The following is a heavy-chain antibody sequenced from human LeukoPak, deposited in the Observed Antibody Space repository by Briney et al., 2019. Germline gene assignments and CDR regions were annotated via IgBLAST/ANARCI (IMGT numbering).Heavy chain of an antibody. CDR2: IYHSGST. J-gene: IGHJ4*02. D-gene: IGHD6-19*01. CDR3: ARVSRSRSSGWALFDY. Sequence: SQTLSLTCAVSGGSTSSGGYSWSWIRQPPGKGLEWIGYIYHSGSTYYNPSLKSRVTISVDRSKNQFSLKLSSVTAADTAVYYCARVSRSRSSGWALFDYWGQGTLVTVSS. CDR1: GGSTSSGGYS. V-gene: IGHV4-30-2*01.